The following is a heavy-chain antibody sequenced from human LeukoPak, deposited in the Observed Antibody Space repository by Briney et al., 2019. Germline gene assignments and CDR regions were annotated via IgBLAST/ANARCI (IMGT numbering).Heavy chain of an antibody. CDR1: GFTFSSYA. V-gene: IGHV3-23*01. CDR2: VSGSGGST. J-gene: IGHJ4*02. Sequence: GGSLRLSCAASGFTFSSYAMSWVRQAPGRGLEWVSAVSGSGGSTYYADSVKGRFTISRDNAKNSLYLQMNSLRAEDTAVYYCASGRGIDYWGQGTLVTVSS. D-gene: IGHD3-16*01. CDR3: ASGRGIDY.